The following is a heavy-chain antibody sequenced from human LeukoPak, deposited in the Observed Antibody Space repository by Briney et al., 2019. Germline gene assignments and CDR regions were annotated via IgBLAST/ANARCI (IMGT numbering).Heavy chain of an antibody. Sequence: SETLSLTCTVSGGSISSSSYYWGWTRQPPGKGLEWIGSIYYSGSTYYNPSLKSRVTISVDTSKNQFSLKLSSVTAADTAVYYCARIPYDYGDYVNHAFDIWGQGTMVTVSS. J-gene: IGHJ3*02. CDR1: GGSISSSSYY. CDR3: ARIPYDYGDYVNHAFDI. V-gene: IGHV4-39*07. CDR2: IYYSGST. D-gene: IGHD4-17*01.